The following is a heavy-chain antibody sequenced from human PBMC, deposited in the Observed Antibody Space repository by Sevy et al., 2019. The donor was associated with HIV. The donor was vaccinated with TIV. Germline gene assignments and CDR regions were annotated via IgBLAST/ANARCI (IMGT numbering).Heavy chain of an antibody. Sequence: GGSLRLSCTGSGFSFSYYGIHWVRQAPGKGLDWVALISHDGINEYYADSVKGRFTISRDNSKNTVYLEMNRLRNEDTAMYFCANAYSGSYSHSYLYALDVWGQGTTVTVSS. V-gene: IGHV3-30*18. CDR1: GFSFSYYG. CDR2: ISHDGINE. CDR3: ANAYSGSYSHSYLYALDV. D-gene: IGHD1-26*01. J-gene: IGHJ6*02.